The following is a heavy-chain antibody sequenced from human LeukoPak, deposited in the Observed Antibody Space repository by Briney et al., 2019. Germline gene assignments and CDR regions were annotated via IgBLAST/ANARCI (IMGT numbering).Heavy chain of an antibody. D-gene: IGHD6-19*01. CDR3: ARSRILAGLVYYYMDV. CDR2: LIPIFGTA. Sequence: SVKVFCKSSGGTFSSYAISWVRQACGQGCEWMGGLIPIFGTANYAQKCQCRVTITADKSTSTAYMELSSLRSEDTAVYYCARSRILAGLVYYYMDVWGKGTTVTVSS. V-gene: IGHV1-69*06. CDR1: GGTFSSYA. J-gene: IGHJ6*03.